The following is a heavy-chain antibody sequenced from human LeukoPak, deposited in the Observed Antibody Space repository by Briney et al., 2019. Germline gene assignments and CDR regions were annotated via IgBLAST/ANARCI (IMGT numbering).Heavy chain of an antibody. D-gene: IGHD6-13*01. CDR3: ATKAAAGYNWFDP. CDR2: FDPEDGET. Sequence: GASVKVSCKVSGYTLTELSMHWVRQAPGKGLEWMGGFDPEDGETIYARKFQGRVTMTEDTSTDTAYMELSSLRSEDTAVYYCATKAAAGYNWFDPWGQGTLVTVSS. J-gene: IGHJ5*02. V-gene: IGHV1-24*01. CDR1: GYTLTELS.